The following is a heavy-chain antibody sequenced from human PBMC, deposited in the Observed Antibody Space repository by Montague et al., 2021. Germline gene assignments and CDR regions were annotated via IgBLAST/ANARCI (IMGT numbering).Heavy chain of an antibody. Sequence: SETLSLTCTVSGGSISSNSYWWAWIRQPPGKVLEYVGTTFNTGSSYYSPSLKSRVTIFVDTSKNQFSLRLSAVTAADTAVYYCARSLYCIGGSCYSGFDPWGQGTLVTVSS. CDR3: ARSLYCIGGSCYSGFDP. V-gene: IGHV4-39*01. J-gene: IGHJ5*02. CDR1: GGSISSNSYW. D-gene: IGHD2-15*01. CDR2: TFNTGSS.